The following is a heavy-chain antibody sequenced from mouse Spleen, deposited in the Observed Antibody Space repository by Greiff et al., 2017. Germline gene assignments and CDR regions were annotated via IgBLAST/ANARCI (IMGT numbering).Heavy chain of an antibody. V-gene: IGHV3-6*01. CDR2: ITYDGSN. D-gene: IGHD3-3*01. CDR1: GYSITSGYY. J-gene: IGHJ4*01. CDR3: ARGLGMVD. Sequence: VQLKESGPGLVKPSQSLSLTCSVTGYSITSGYYWNWIRQFPGNKLEWMGYITYDGSNNYNPSLKNRISITRDTSKNQFFLKLNSVTTEDTATYYCARGLGMVDWGQGTSVTVSS.